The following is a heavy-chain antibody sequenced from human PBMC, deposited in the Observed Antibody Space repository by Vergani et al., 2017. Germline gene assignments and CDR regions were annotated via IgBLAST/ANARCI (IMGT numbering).Heavy chain of an antibody. CDR1: GFTFSSYA. J-gene: IGHJ3*02. V-gene: IGHV3-30-3*01. CDR3: ARDHIPLXLERRWPHGDAFDI. D-gene: IGHD1-1*01. CDR2: ISYDGSNK. Sequence: QVQLVESGGGVVQPGRSLRLSCAASGFTFSSYAMHWVRQAPGKGLEWVAVISYDGSNKYYADSVKGRFTISRDNSKNTLYLQMNSLRAEDTAVYYCARDHIPLXLERRWPHGDAFDIWGQGTMVTVSS.